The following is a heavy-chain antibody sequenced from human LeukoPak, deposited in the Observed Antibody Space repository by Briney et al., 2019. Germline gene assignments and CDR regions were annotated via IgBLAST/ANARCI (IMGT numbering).Heavy chain of an antibody. Sequence: SETLSLTCTVSGGSISSYYWSWIRQPPGKGLEWIGYIYYSGSTNYNPSLKSRVTISVDTSKNQFSLKLSSVTAADTAVYYYARAVPGIADWGQGTLVTVSS. V-gene: IGHV4-59*01. CDR2: IYYSGST. J-gene: IGHJ4*02. CDR3: ARAVPGIAD. D-gene: IGHD6-13*01. CDR1: GGSISSYY.